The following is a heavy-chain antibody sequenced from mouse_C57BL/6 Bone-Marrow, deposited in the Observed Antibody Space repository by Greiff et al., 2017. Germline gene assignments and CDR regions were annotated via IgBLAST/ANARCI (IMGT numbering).Heavy chain of an antibody. CDR3: ARKLFYAMDY. CDR1: GFSFTSYG. CDR2: IWSGGST. J-gene: IGHJ4*01. Sequence: VKLVESGPGLVQPSQSLSITCTVSGFSFTSYGVHWVRQSPGKGLEWLGGIWSGGSTDYNAAFISKLSISKDNSKSQVFYKMNSLQADDTAIYYCARKLFYAMDYWGQGTSVTVSS. V-gene: IGHV2-2*01.